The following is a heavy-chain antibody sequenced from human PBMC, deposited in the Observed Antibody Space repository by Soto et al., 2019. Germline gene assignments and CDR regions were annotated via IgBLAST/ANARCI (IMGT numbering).Heavy chain of an antibody. CDR1: GYTFTTYG. CDR2: ISAYNGNT. J-gene: IGHJ6*02. Sequence: QVHLVPSGAEVKKPGASVKVSCKTSGYTFTTYGISWVRQAPGQGLEWMGWISAYNGNTNYAQKLQGRVTMTTDTSTSTAYIELRSLRSDDTAVYYCARDVYSYGYYAMDVWGQGTTVTVSS. D-gene: IGHD5-18*01. CDR3: ARDVYSYGYYAMDV. V-gene: IGHV1-18*04.